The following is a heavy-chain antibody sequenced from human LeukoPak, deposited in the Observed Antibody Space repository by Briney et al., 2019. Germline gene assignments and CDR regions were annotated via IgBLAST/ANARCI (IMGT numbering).Heavy chain of an antibody. Sequence: GGSLRLSCTASGFAFSVYAMSWLRQPPGKGLEWVSTINANSGTTSYAASVRGRFTISRDNSKNTLYLQLNTLRADDTATYYCTKPISGGLAVTADWFHPWGQGTLVVVSS. V-gene: IGHV3-23*01. D-gene: IGHD6-19*01. CDR1: GFAFSVYA. CDR2: INANSGTT. CDR3: TKPISGGLAVTADWFHP. J-gene: IGHJ5*01.